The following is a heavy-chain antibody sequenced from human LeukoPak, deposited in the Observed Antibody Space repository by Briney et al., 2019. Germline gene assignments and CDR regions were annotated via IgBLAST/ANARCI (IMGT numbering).Heavy chain of an antibody. D-gene: IGHD2-15*01. Sequence: PGGSLRLSCAASGFTFSSYAMSWVRQAPGKGLEWVSIIGGSGGTYSADSVKGRFTISRDNSKNTLYLQMNSLRAEDTAVYYCAKDVNCSGGSCYGLDYWGQGTLVTVSS. V-gene: IGHV3-23*01. CDR1: GFTFSSYA. J-gene: IGHJ4*02. CDR3: AKDVNCSGGSCYGLDY. CDR2: IGGSGGT.